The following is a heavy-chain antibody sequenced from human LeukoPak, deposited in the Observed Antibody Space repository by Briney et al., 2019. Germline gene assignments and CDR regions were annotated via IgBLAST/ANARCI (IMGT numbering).Heavy chain of an antibody. V-gene: IGHV1-46*01. CDR1: GYTFTSYY. CDR3: ARDRRSRELRY. J-gene: IGHJ4*02. CDR2: INPSGGST. Sequence: GASVKVSCKASGYTFTSYYMRWVRQAPGQGLEWMGIINPSGGSTSYAQKFQGRVTMTRDTSTSTVYMELSSLRSEDTAVYYCARDRRSRELRYWGQGTLVTVSS. D-gene: IGHD1-26*01.